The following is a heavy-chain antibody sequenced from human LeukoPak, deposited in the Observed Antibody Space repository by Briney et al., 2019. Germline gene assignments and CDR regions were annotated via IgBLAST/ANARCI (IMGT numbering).Heavy chain of an antibody. CDR2: ISSSSSYI. V-gene: IGHV3-21*01. CDR1: GFTFSSYS. D-gene: IGHD3-22*01. J-gene: IGHJ4*02. CDR3: AKGTDSSGYYTAGY. Sequence: GGSLRLSCAASGFTFSSYSMNWVRQAPGKGLEWVSSISSSSSYIYYADSVKGRFTISRDNAKNSLYLQMNSLRAEDTAVYYCAKGTDSSGYYTAGYWGQGTLVTVSS.